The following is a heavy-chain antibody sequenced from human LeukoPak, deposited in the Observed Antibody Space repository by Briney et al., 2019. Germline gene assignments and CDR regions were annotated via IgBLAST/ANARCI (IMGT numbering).Heavy chain of an antibody. D-gene: IGHD6-13*01. J-gene: IGHJ4*02. V-gene: IGHV3-7*01. CDR3: ARPTRSSSPEY. CDR2: INPDGGDK. CDR1: GFTFSSYW. Sequence: PGGSRRLSCAASGFTFSSYWMSWVRQAPGEGLEWLANINPDGGDKNYVDSVKGRFTISRDNAKNSVYLEINSLRAEDTAVYYCARPTRSSSPEYWGQGTLLTVSS.